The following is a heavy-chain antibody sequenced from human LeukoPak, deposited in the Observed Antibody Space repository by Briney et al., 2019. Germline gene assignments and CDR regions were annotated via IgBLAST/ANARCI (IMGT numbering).Heavy chain of an antibody. Sequence: PSATLSLTCAVCGGSFSGYYWSGTRQPPGKGLEWIGEINHSGSTNYNPSLKRRVTISVDTSKNKFSLKLSSVTAADTAVYYCARGGRAEGSSSPADYWGQVALVTVSS. V-gene: IGHV4-34*01. CDR3: ARGGRAEGSSSPADY. D-gene: IGHD6-13*01. CDR1: GGSFSGYY. J-gene: IGHJ4*02. CDR2: INHSGST.